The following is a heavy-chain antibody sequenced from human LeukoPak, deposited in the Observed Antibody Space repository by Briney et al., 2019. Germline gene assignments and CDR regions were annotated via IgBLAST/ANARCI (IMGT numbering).Heavy chain of an antibody. D-gene: IGHD2-8*01. J-gene: IGHJ4*02. CDR1: GFTFSSYE. CDR2: ISSSGSTI. CDR3: ARDYGVTPTGY. Sequence: GGSLRLSRAASGFTFSSYEMNWVRQAPGKGLEWVSYISSSGSTIYYADSVKGRFTISRDNAKNSLYLQMNSLRAEDTAVYYCARDYGVTPTGYWGQGTLVTVSS. V-gene: IGHV3-48*03.